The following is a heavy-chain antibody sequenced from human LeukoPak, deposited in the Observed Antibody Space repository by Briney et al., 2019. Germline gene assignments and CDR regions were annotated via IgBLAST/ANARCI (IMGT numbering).Heavy chain of an antibody. CDR2: IYYSGTT. Sequence: PSETLSLTCTVSGGSISDHYWSWIRQPPGRGLEWIGYIYYSGTTNYNPSLKSRVTMSVDTSKNHFSLRLSSVTAADTAVYYCAREASRGHGFDYWGQGTVVTVSS. J-gene: IGHJ4*02. V-gene: IGHV4-59*11. D-gene: IGHD6-19*01. CDR3: AREASRGHGFDY. CDR1: GGSISDHY.